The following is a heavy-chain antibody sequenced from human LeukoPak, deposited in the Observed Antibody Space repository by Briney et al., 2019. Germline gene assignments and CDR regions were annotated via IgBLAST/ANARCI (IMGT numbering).Heavy chain of an antibody. Sequence: GESLKISCKGSGYTFTNYYINWVRQMPGKGLERMGRIDPSDSYANYSPSFQGHVTISADKSISTAYLQWSSLKASDTAMYYCATPPYYDGGKWGQGTLVTVSS. CDR3: ATPPYYDGGK. V-gene: IGHV5-10-1*01. CDR1: GYTFTNYY. D-gene: IGHD3-22*01. J-gene: IGHJ4*02. CDR2: IDPSDSYA.